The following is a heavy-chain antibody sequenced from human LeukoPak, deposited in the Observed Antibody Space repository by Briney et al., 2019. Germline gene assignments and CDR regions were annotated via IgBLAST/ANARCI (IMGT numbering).Heavy chain of an antibody. V-gene: IGHV3-23*01. D-gene: IGHD3-22*01. CDR2: ISGSGGST. CDR1: GFTFSSYA. J-gene: IGHJ4*02. CDR3: AKNLDSSGYYLFDY. Sequence: GGSLRLSCAASGFTFSSYAMSWVRQAPGKGLEWVSAISGSGGSTYYADSVKGRFTISRDNSKNTLYLQMNRLRAEDTAVYYCAKNLDSSGYYLFDYWGEGTLVTVSS.